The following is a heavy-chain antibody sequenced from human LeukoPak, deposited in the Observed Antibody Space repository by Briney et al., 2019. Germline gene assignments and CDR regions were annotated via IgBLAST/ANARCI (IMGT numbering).Heavy chain of an antibody. Sequence: PGGFLRLSCTASGFSFSRYWLSWVRQAPGKGLEWVANIKFDGNEKYYVDSVKGRFTISRDNAKNSLYLQMNSLRAEDTAIYYCARLDEAFDNWGQGTLVTVSS. V-gene: IGHV3-7*01. D-gene: IGHD5-24*01. CDR3: ARLDEAFDN. CDR2: IKFDGNEK. CDR1: GFSFSRYW. J-gene: IGHJ4*02.